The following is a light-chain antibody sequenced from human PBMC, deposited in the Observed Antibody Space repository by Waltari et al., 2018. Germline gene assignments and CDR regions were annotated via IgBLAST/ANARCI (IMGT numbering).Light chain of an antibody. J-gene: IGLJ2*01. Sequence: SFHLTHTPSVSVSLGETAIITCPAKTWGEQYVSWYQHKPGQSPVLLIYQDNMRPSGIPERFSGSNSGNTATLTISGTQALDEADYYCQAWHTSTFVLFGGGTKLTVL. CDR3: QAWHTSTFVL. CDR2: QDN. CDR1: TWGEQY. V-gene: IGLV3-1*01.